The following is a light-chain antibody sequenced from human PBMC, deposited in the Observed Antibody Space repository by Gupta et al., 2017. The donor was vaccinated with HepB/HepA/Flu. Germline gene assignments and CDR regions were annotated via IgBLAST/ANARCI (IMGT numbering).Light chain of an antibody. CDR1: QSVLYSSNNKNY. Sequence: DIVMTQSPDSLAVSLGERATINCKCSQSVLYSSNNKNYLAWYQQKPGQPPKLLLYWASTRESGVPDRFSGSGSGTDFTLTISSLQAEDVAVYYCQQYDSTPWTFGQGTKVEIK. V-gene: IGKV4-1*01. CDR3: QQYDSTPWT. CDR2: WAS. J-gene: IGKJ1*01.